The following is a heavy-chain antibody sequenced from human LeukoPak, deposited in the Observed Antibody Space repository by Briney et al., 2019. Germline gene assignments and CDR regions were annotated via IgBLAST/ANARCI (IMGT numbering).Heavy chain of an antibody. Sequence: GGSLRLSCAASGFIFSSYWMTWVRQAPGKGLEWVANIKQAGSENSYVDSVKGRFTISRDNAKNSLYLQINSLRAEDTAVYYCARGVDYYGSGSYSGYWGQGTLVTVSS. V-gene: IGHV3-7*01. CDR1: GFIFSSYW. CDR3: ARGVDYYGSGSYSGY. D-gene: IGHD3-10*01. J-gene: IGHJ4*02. CDR2: IKQAGSEN.